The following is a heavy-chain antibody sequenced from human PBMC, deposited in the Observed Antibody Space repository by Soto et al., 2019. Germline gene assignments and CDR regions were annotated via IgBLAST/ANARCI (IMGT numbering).Heavy chain of an antibody. D-gene: IGHD2-2*01. J-gene: IGHJ4*02. CDR2: ISYSGST. CDR1: GGSNSSSGSY. Sequence: SETLSLTCTVSGGSNSSSGSYWSWIRQHPGKGLEWIGYISYSGSTVYNPSLESRVTISVDTSKNQFSLNLSSVTAADTAVYYCARAAANIDYWGQGTPVTVSS. CDR3: ARAAANIDY. V-gene: IGHV4-31*03.